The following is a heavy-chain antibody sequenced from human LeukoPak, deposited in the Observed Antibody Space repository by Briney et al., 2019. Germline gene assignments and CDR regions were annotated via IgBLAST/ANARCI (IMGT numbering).Heavy chain of an antibody. D-gene: IGHD6-6*01. Sequence: GRSLRLSCAAPGFTFSSYAMHWVRQAPGKGLEWVAVISYDGSNKYYADSVKGRFTISRDNSKNTLYLQMNSLRAEDTAVYYCARGGYSSSSPLDYWGQGTLVTVSS. CDR3: ARGGYSSSSPLDY. CDR2: ISYDGSNK. CDR1: GFTFSSYA. V-gene: IGHV3-30*01. J-gene: IGHJ4*02.